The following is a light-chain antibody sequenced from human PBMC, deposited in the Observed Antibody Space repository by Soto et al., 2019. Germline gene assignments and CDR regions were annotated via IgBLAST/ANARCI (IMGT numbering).Light chain of an antibody. Sequence: QSVLTQPPSVSGAPGQRVTISCSGRSSNIGAGYDVHWYRQVPGTAPKLLIYANTNLPSGVPDRFSGSKSGTSASLAITGLQPEDEADYYCQSYESRVSGWIFGGGTQLTVL. V-gene: IGLV1-40*01. CDR3: QSYESRVSGWI. CDR1: SSNIGAGYD. J-gene: IGLJ2*01. CDR2: ANT.